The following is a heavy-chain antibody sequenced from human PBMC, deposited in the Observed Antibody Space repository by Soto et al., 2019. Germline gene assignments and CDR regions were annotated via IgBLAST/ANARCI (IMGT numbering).Heavy chain of an antibody. CDR2: IKEDGSEK. J-gene: IGHJ4*02. Sequence: GSLRLSCTASGLIVSTHWMSWVRQTPEKGLEWVGNIKEDGSEKYYEDSVKGRFTISRDNAKNSLYLQMNSLRAEDTAVYYCARAPAGYYYFDYWGQGTLVTAPQ. D-gene: IGHD3-9*01. CDR1: GLIVSTHW. CDR3: ARAPAGYYYFDY. V-gene: IGHV3-7*02.